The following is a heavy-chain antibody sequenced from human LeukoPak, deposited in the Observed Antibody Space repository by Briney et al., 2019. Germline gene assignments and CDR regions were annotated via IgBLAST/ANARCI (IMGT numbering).Heavy chain of an antibody. D-gene: IGHD2-15*01. J-gene: IGHJ4*02. CDR1: GYTFTSYY. CDR2: INPSGGST. Sequence: ASEKVSCKASGYTFTSYYMHWVRQAPGQGLEWMGIINPSGGSTSYAQKFQGRVTMTRDTSTSTVYMELSSLRSEDTAVYYCARDRCSGGSCPQPTEIDYWGQGTLVTVSS. CDR3: ARDRCSGGSCPQPTEIDY. V-gene: IGHV1-46*01.